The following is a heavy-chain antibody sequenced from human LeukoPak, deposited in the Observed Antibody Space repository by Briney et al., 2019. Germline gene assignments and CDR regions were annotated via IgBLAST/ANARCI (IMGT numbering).Heavy chain of an antibody. CDR2: IYPGDSDT. D-gene: IGHD3-10*01. CDR3: ARVNYGSGPYDAFDI. CDR1: GYSFTSYW. J-gene: IGHJ3*02. Sequence: GESLKISCKGSGYSFTSYWIGWVRQMPGKGLEWMGIIYPGDSDTRYSPSFQGQVTISADKSINTAYLQWSSLKASDTAIYYCARVNYGSGPYDAFDIWGQGTMVTVTS. V-gene: IGHV5-51*01.